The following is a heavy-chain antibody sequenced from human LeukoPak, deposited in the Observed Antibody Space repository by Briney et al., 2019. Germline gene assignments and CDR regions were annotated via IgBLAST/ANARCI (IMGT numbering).Heavy chain of an antibody. D-gene: IGHD5-18*01. V-gene: IGHV4-39*07. J-gene: IGHJ6*03. CDR2: IYYTGST. Sequence: PSETLSLTCSVSGGSIRGGTYYWGWIRQPPGKGLEWIGNIYYTGSTYYNRALKSRVTISVDTSKNQFSLKLNSVTAADTAVYYCARTTEGGYTYGYFYYYYMDVWGKGTTVTISS. CDR3: ARTTEGGYTYGYFYYYYMDV. CDR1: GGSIRGGTYY.